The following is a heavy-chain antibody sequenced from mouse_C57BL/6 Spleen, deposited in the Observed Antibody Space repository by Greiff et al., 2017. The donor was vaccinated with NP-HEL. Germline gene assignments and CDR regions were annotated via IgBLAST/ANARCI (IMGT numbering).Heavy chain of an antibody. CDR1: GFTFSSYA. V-gene: IGHV5-9-1*02. J-gene: IGHJ3*01. CDR2: ISSGGDYI. CDR3: TRDGGYYGSSSAWFAY. Sequence: EVKVVESGEGLVKPGGSLKLSCAASGFTFSSYAMSWVRQTPEKRLEWVAYISSGGDYIYYADTVKGRFTISRDNARNTLYLQMSSLKSEDTAMYYCTRDGGYYGSSSAWFAYWGQGTLVTVSA. D-gene: IGHD1-1*01.